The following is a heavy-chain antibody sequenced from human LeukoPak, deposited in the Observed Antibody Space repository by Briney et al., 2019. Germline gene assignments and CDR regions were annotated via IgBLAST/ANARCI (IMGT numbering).Heavy chain of an antibody. CDR2: ISSSSSTI. V-gene: IGHV3-48*01. J-gene: IGHJ4*02. CDR3: APGEPTDY. Sequence: PGGSLKLSCAASGFTFSSYSMNRVRQAPGKGLEWVSYISSSSSTIYYADSVKGRFTISRDNAKNSLYLQMNSLRAEDTAVYYCAPGEPTDYWGQGTLVTVSS. D-gene: IGHD1-26*01. CDR1: GFTFSSYS.